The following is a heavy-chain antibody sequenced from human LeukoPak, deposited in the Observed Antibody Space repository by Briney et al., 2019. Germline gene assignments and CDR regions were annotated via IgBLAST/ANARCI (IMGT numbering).Heavy chain of an antibody. Sequence: SETLSLTCAVYGGSFSGYYWSRIRQPPGKGLEWIGEINHSGSTNYNPSLKSRVTISVDTSKNQFSLKLSSVTAADTAVYYCASRWYYDFWSGYSPPDYWGQGTLVTVSS. CDR3: ASRWYYDFWSGYSPPDY. J-gene: IGHJ4*02. CDR1: GGSFSGYY. CDR2: INHSGST. V-gene: IGHV4-34*01. D-gene: IGHD3-3*01.